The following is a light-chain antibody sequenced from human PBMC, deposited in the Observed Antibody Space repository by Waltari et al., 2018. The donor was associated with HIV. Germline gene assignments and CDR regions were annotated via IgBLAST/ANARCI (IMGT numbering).Light chain of an antibody. CDR3: SSYTSTNTLV. V-gene: IGLV2-14*01. CDR2: EVH. J-gene: IGLJ3*02. CDR1: SSDIGSYNY. Sequence: GQSVTISCTGTSSDIGSYNYVSWYQQHPGKAPKLIIYEVHNRPSGVSSRFSGSKSGNTASLTISGLRAEDETDYFCSSYTSTNTLVFGGGTKLTVL.